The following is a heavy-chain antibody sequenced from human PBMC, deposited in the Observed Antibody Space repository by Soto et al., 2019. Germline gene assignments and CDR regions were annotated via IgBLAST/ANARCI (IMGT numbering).Heavy chain of an antibody. CDR3: ARSGITMVRGVVNWFDP. V-gene: IGHV4-39*01. Sequence: SETLSLTCTVSGGSISSSSYYWGWIRQPPGKGLEWIGSIYYSGSTYYNPSLKSRVTISVDTSKNQFSLKLSSVTAADTAVYYCARSGITMVRGVVNWFDPWGQGTRVTVSS. D-gene: IGHD3-10*01. J-gene: IGHJ5*02. CDR1: GGSISSSSYY. CDR2: IYYSGST.